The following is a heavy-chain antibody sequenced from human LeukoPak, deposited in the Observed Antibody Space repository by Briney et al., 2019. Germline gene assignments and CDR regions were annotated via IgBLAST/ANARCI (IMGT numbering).Heavy chain of an antibody. Sequence: GGSLRLSCAASGFTFSSYWMHWVRQAPGKGLEWVSYISSSGSTIYYADSVKGRFTISRDNAKNSLYLQMNSLRAEDTAVYYCAREYSESYGSEKVPYYFDYWGQGTLVTVSS. CDR1: GFTFSSYW. D-gene: IGHD3-10*01. J-gene: IGHJ4*02. CDR3: AREYSESYGSEKVPYYFDY. CDR2: ISSSGSTI. V-gene: IGHV3-48*04.